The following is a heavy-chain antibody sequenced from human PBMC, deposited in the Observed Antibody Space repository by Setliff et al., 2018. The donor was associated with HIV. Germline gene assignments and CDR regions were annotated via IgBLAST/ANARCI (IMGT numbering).Heavy chain of an antibody. CDR2: VNHNGNI. J-gene: IGHJ4*02. CDR1: GVPLSDYY. Sequence: SETLSLTCTLNGVPLSDYYWNWIRQSPGKGLEWIVEVNHNGNINYNPSLKSRVTGSVDTSKTQYSLKMISVTAADTAMYYCAISIVGVTSEMYWAQGTLVTVSS. D-gene: IGHD2-21*02. V-gene: IGHV4-34*01. CDR3: AISIVGVTSEMY.